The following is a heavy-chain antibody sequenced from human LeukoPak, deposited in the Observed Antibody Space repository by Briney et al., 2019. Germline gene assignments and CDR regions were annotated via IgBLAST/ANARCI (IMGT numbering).Heavy chain of an antibody. CDR3: ACAGHRHYGSGSYYLVY. CDR1: GGTFSSYA. D-gene: IGHD3-10*01. CDR2: IISILGIA. V-gene: IGHV1-69*04. J-gene: IGHJ4*02. Sequence: SVKASCKASGGTFSSYAISWVRQAPGQGLEWMGRIISILGIANYAQKFQGRVTITADKSTSTAYMELSSLRSEDTAVYYCACAGHRHYGSGSYYLVYWGQGTLVTVSS.